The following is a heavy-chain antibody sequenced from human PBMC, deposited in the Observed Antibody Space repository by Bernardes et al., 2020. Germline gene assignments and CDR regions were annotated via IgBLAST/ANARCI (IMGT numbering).Heavy chain of an antibody. CDR1: GFTFSNHA. CDR2: ISGSGLTT. D-gene: IGHD4-17*01. V-gene: IGHV3-23*01. Sequence: GGSLRLSCAASGFTFSNHAISWVRQAPGKGLEWVSVISGSGLTTHYADSVKGRFTISRDNSKNTLYLQVNSLRAEDTAVYYCAKWDGDPYKYSYYNSYMDVWGKGTTVSVSS. CDR3: AKWDGDPYKYSYYNSYMDV. J-gene: IGHJ6*03.